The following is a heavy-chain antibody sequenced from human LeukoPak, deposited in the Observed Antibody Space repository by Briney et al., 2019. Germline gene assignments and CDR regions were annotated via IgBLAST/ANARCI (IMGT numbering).Heavy chain of an antibody. CDR2: ISSSSSYI. D-gene: IGHD5-18*01. CDR3: ARGDVDTAMVFFDY. CDR1: GFTFSSYS. V-gene: IGHV3-21*01. Sequence: GGSLRLSCAASGFTFSSYSMNWVRQAPGKGLEWVSSISSSSSYIYYADSVKGRFTISRDNAKNSLYLQMNSLRAEDTAVYYCARGDVDTAMVFFDYWGQGTLVTVSS. J-gene: IGHJ4*02.